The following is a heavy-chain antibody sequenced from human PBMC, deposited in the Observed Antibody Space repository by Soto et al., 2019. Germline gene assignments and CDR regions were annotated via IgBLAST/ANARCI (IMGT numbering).Heavy chain of an antibody. CDR2: IYITGNT. V-gene: IGHV4-4*07. Sequence: QLRLQESGPGLVKPSETLSLICSVTGASTSSDYWSWIRQPAGEGLEWIGRIYITGNTNYNPSLWGRVTLSIDTSTNQFSLKLTSVTAADAAVYDCAKEVSYSTYGGTSARLDPWGQGTLVTVS. CDR1: GASTSSDY. J-gene: IGHJ5*02. CDR3: AKEVSYSTYGGTSARLDP. D-gene: IGHD4-4*01.